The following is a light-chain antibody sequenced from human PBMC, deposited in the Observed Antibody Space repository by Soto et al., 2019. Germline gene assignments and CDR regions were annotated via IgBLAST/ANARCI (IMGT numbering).Light chain of an antibody. Sequence: QSALTQPASVSGSPGQSITISCTGTSSDVGSYNLVSWYQQHPGKAPKLMIYEVSKRPSGVSNRFSGSRSGNTASLTISGLQAEDEADYYCCSYGEVFGGGTKVTVL. CDR1: SSDVGSYNL. CDR3: CSYGEV. V-gene: IGLV2-23*02. CDR2: EVS. J-gene: IGLJ3*02.